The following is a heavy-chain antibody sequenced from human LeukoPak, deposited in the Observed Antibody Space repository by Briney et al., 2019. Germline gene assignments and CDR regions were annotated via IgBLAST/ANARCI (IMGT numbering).Heavy chain of an antibody. Sequence: GGSLRLSCAASGFTFSSYSMSWVRQAPGKGLEWVSSFTSSSRSIYYADSVKDRFTISRDNAKESMFLQMNSLRAEDTAIYFCANDCAFKWQQHSDHWGQGTPVTVSS. CDR2: FTSSSRSI. D-gene: IGHD1/OR15-1a*01. CDR3: ANDCAFKWQQHSDH. CDR1: GFTFSSYS. J-gene: IGHJ4*02. V-gene: IGHV3-21*04.